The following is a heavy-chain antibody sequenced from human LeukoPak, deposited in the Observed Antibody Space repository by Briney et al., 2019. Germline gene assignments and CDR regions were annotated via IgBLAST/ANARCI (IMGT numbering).Heavy chain of an antibody. J-gene: IGHJ4*02. D-gene: IGHD2-21*02. CDR2: ISGSGGST. Sequence: GGSLRLSCAASGFTFSSYAMNWVRQAPGKGLEWVSAISGSGGSTYYADSVKGRFTISRDNSKSTLYLQMNSLRAEDTAVYYCATRGVTATYYFASWGQGTLVTVSS. CDR3: ATRGVTATYYFAS. CDR1: GFTFSSYA. V-gene: IGHV3-23*01.